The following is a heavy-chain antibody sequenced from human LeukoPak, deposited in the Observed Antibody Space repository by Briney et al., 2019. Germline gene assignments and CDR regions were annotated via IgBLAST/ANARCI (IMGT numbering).Heavy chain of an antibody. CDR3: AKRGVVIRVILVGFHREAYYFDS. D-gene: IGHD3-22*01. CDR2: ISDSAGRT. J-gene: IGHJ4*02. V-gene: IGHV3-23*01. CDR1: GITLSNYG. Sequence: GGSLRLSCAVSGITLSNYGMSWVRQAPGKGLEWVAGISDSAGRTNYADSVKGRFTISRDNPKNTLYLQMNSLRAEDTAVYFCAKRGVVIRVILVGFHREAYYFDSWGQGALVTVSS.